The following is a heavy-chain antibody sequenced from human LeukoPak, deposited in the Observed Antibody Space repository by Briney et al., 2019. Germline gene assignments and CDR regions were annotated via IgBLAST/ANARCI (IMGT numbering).Heavy chain of an antibody. V-gene: IGHV3-21*01. D-gene: IGHD1-26*01. CDR1: GFTFNSYS. J-gene: IGHJ4*02. CDR2: ISSSSTYI. CDR3: ARDSGIYRTIDY. Sequence: PGGSLRLSCVASGFTFNSYSMNWVRQAPGKGLEWVSSISSSSTYIYHADSVKGRFTISRDNAKNSLYLQMNSLRAEDTAVYYCARDSGIYRTIDYWGQGTLVTVSS.